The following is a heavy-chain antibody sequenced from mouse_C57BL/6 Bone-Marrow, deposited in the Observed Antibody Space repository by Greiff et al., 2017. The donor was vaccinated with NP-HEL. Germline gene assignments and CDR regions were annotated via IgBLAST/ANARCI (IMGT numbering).Heavy chain of an antibody. CDR2: IYPRSGNT. CDR3: ARSGTTVVAPYWYFDV. CDR1: GYTFTSYG. Sequence: VKLVESGAELARPGASVKLSCKASGYTFTSYGISWVKQRTGQGLEWIGEIYPRSGNTYYNEKFKGKATLTADKSSSTAYMELRSLTSEDSAVYFCARSGTTVVAPYWYFDVWGTGTTVTVSS. D-gene: IGHD1-1*01. V-gene: IGHV1-81*01. J-gene: IGHJ1*03.